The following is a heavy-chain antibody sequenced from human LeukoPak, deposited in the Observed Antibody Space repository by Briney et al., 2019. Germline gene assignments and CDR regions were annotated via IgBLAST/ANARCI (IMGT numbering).Heavy chain of an antibody. CDR2: INHSGST. Sequence: PSETLSLTCAVYGGSFSGYYWSWIRQPPGKGLEWIGEINHSGSTNYNPSLKSRVTISVDTSKNQFSLKLSSVTAADTAVYYCARSFVILTGYYRREGPRDYYYYGMDVWGQGTTVTVSS. CDR3: ARSFVILTGYYRREGPRDYYYYGMDV. J-gene: IGHJ6*02. CDR1: GGSFSGYY. D-gene: IGHD3-9*01. V-gene: IGHV4-34*01.